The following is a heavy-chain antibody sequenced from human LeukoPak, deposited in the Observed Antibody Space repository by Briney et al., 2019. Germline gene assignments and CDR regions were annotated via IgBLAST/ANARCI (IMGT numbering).Heavy chain of an antibody. CDR1: GGSISSGSYY. CDR2: IYTSGST. D-gene: IGHD3-3*01. Sequence: SQTLSLTCTVSGGSISSGSYYWSWIRQPAGKGLEWIGRIYTSGSTNYNPSLKSRVTISVDTSKNQFSLKLSSVTAADTAVYYCARGHYDFWSGYYTDWGQGTLVTVSS. J-gene: IGHJ4*02. V-gene: IGHV4-61*02. CDR3: ARGHYDFWSGYYTD.